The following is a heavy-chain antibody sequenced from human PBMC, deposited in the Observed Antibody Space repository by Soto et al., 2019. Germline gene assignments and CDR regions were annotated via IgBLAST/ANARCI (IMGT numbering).Heavy chain of an antibody. D-gene: IGHD4-17*01. CDR3: VREDDGGDRDYYGLDV. CDR1: GGSISSDHYH. CDR2: IHYSGSV. Sequence: QVQLQESGPGLVRPSQTLSLTCPVSGGSISSDHYHWTWIRQTPGKGLEWLGYIHYSGSVYYNPSLQSRVTMSVDTSKNLFSLKLSSVSAADTAVYFCVREDDGGDRDYYGLDVWGQGTTVTVSS. J-gene: IGHJ6*02. V-gene: IGHV4-30-4*01.